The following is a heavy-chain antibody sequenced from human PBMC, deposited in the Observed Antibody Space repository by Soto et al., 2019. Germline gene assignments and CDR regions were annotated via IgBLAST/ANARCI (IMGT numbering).Heavy chain of an antibody. CDR1: GASISSSDYY. CDR2: IYGGST. CDR3: ARGLPTGGYHNGNWFDP. V-gene: IGHV4-39*01. J-gene: IGHJ5*02. D-gene: IGHD1-26*01. Sequence: SETLSLTCSVSGASISSSDYYWGWIRQPPGQGLEWIGSIYGGSTYYNPSLKSRVTISVDTSKNQFSLRLSSVTAADTAVFYCARGLPTGGYHNGNWFDPWGQGTLVTVS.